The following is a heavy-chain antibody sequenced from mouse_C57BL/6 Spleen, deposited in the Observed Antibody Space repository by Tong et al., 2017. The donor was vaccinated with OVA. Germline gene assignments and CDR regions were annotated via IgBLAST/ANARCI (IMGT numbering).Heavy chain of an antibody. Sequence: EVQLQESGGGLVKPGGSLKLSCAASGFTFSDYGMHWVRQAPEKGLEWVAYISSGSSTIYYADTVKGRFTISRDNAKNTLFLQMTSLRSEDTAMYYCARQDSKGAYWGQGTLVTVSA. CDR1: GFTFSDYG. J-gene: IGHJ3*01. CDR3: ARQDSKGAY. CDR2: ISSGSSTI. D-gene: IGHD2-5*01. V-gene: IGHV5-17*01.